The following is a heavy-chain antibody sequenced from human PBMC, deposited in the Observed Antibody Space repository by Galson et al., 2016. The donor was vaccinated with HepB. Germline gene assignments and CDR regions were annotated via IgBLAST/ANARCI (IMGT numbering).Heavy chain of an antibody. CDR2: ISSRSGFYT. J-gene: IGHJ5*01. D-gene: IGHD6-13*01. Sequence: SLRLSCAASGFTFRDYYMSWIRQAPGKGLQWVSYISSRSGFYTNYADSVKGRFTISRDNAKNSLYLHMNSLRVEDTAVYFCAREPYSSSWFDYWGQGTLVTVSS. CDR1: GFTFRDYY. V-gene: IGHV3-11*06. CDR3: AREPYSSSWFDY.